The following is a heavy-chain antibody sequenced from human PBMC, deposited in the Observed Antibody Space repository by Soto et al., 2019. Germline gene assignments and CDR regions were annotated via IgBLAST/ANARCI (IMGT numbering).Heavy chain of an antibody. J-gene: IGHJ6*02. CDR3: ARGGAYYYDRSGRYCMDV. Sequence: GSLRLSCAASGFTFSSYDMHWVRQATGTSLEWVSAIGTAGDPYYPGSVKGRFTISRENAKNSLYLQMNSLRAGATGVYYCARGGAYYYDRSGRYCMDVWGQGTTVTVSS. D-gene: IGHD3-22*01. V-gene: IGHV3-13*05. CDR1: GFTFSSYD. CDR2: IGTAGDP.